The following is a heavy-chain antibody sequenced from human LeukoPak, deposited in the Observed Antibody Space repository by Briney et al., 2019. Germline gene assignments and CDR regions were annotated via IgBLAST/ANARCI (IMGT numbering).Heavy chain of an antibody. CDR1: GFTLSSYA. CDR3: ARELDYGDYVRAFDY. J-gene: IGHJ4*02. V-gene: IGHV3-30-3*01. D-gene: IGHD4-17*01. CDR2: ISYDGSNK. Sequence: GGSLRLSCAASGFTLSSYAMHWARQAPGKGLEWVAVISYDGSNKYYADSVKGRFTIARDNSKSTLYLQMSSLRAEDRAVYYCARELDYGDYVRAFDYWGQGTLVTVSS.